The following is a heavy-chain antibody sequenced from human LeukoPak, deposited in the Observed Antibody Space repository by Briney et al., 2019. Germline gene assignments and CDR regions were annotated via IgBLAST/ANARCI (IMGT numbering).Heavy chain of an antibody. CDR3: AKDLITYYYDSSGYSD. CDR1: GFTFSSYG. D-gene: IGHD3-22*01. Sequence: PGGSLRLSCAASGFTFSSYGMHWVRQAPGKGLEWVAVISYDGSNKYYADSVKGRFTISRDNSKNTLYLQMNSLRAEDTAVYYCAKDLITYYYDSSGYSDWGQGTLVTVSS. J-gene: IGHJ4*02. V-gene: IGHV3-30*18. CDR2: ISYDGSNK.